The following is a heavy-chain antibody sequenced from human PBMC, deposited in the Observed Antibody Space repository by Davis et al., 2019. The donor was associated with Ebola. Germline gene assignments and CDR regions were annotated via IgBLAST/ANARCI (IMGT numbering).Heavy chain of an antibody. CDR2: IYSSGST. CDR1: GDSMNTYY. CDR3: AREYPSIDAFDI. V-gene: IGHV4-4*09. D-gene: IGHD3-3*02. Sequence: GSLRLSCTVSGDSMNTYYWSWIRQAPRKGLEWIGYIYSSGSTNYNPSLKSRVTISGDTSKNQFSLKVRSVTAADTAVYYCAREYPSIDAFDIWGQGTMVTVSS. J-gene: IGHJ3*02.